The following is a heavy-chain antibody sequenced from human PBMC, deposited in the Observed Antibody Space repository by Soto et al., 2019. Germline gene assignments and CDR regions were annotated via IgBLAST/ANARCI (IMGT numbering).Heavy chain of an antibody. CDR1: GFSLSTSGVG. Sequence: QITLKESGPTLVKPTQTLTLTCTFSGFSLSTSGVGVGWIRQPPGKALEWLTLIYWDDDKRYNPSLKSRLTNTXDXSKNQVVLTMTNIDPVDTATYYCAQTISGNYYWFDYWGQGTLATVSS. CDR2: IYWDDDK. J-gene: IGHJ5*01. D-gene: IGHD3-22*01. V-gene: IGHV2-5*02. CDR3: AQTISGNYYWFDY.